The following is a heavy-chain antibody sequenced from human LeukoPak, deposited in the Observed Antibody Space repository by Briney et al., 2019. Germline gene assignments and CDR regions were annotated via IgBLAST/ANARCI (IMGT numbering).Heavy chain of an antibody. CDR2: ISYDGNNK. J-gene: IGHJ4*02. CDR1: GFTFSSYG. Sequence: GGSLRLSCAASGFTFSSYGMHWVRQAPGKGLEWVAVISYDGNNKYYADSVKGRFTISRDNSKNTLYLQMNSLRPEDTAVYYCARDGSSRPENLPYYYDSSGYFDYWGQGTLVTVSS. CDR3: ARDGSSRPENLPYYYDSSGYFDY. D-gene: IGHD3-22*01. V-gene: IGHV3-30*03.